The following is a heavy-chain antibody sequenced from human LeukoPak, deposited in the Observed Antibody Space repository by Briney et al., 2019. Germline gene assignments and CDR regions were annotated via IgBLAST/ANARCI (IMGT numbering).Heavy chain of an antibody. V-gene: IGHV3-74*01. CDR3: ARGPMVPTNLFDY. CDR2: INSDGSRT. D-gene: IGHD3-10*01. CDR1: GFTFSSYW. J-gene: IGHJ4*02. Sequence: GGSLRLSCAASGFTFSSYWMHWVRQAPGKGLVWVSRINSDGSRTSYADSVKGRFTISRDNAKNTLYLQMNSLRAEDTAVYYCARGPMVPTNLFDYWGQGTLVTVSS.